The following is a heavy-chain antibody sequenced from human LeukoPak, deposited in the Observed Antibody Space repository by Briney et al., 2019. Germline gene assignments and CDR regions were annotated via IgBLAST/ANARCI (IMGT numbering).Heavy chain of an antibody. J-gene: IGHJ6*02. V-gene: IGHV1-46*01. CDR2: INPSGGST. Sequence: ASVKVSCKASGYTFTSYGISWVRQAPGQGLEWMGIINPSGGSTSYAQKFQGRVTMTRDTSTSTVYMELSSLRSEDTAVYYCARDRAYGMDVWGQGTTVTVSS. D-gene: IGHD3-10*01. CDR1: GYTFTSYG. CDR3: ARDRAYGMDV.